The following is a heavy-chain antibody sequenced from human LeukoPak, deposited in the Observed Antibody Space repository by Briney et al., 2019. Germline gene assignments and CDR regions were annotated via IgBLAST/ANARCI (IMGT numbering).Heavy chain of an antibody. Sequence: GASVKVSCKASGYTFTSYDINWVRQATGQGLEWMGWMNPNSGNTGYAQKFQGRVTMTRNTSISTAYMELSSLRSEDTAVYYCARGRAGLFTGRRYSRRYYFDYWGQGTLVTVSS. CDR3: ARGRAGLFTGRRYSRRYYFDY. CDR2: MNPNSGNT. J-gene: IGHJ4*02. D-gene: IGHD3-9*01. V-gene: IGHV1-8*01. CDR1: GYTFTSYD.